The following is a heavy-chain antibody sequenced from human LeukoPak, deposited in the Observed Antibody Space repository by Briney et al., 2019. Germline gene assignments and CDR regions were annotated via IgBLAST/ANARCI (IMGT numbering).Heavy chain of an antibody. V-gene: IGHV4-34*01. CDR3: ARASVRLVRGVMGNWFDP. D-gene: IGHD3-10*01. J-gene: IGHJ5*02. Sequence: SETLSLTCAVYGGSFSGYYWSWIRQPPGKGREWIGEINHSGSTNYNPSLKSRVTISVDTSKNQFSLKLSSVTAADTAVYYCARASVRLVRGVMGNWFDPWGQGTLVTVSS. CDR2: INHSGST. CDR1: GGSFSGYY.